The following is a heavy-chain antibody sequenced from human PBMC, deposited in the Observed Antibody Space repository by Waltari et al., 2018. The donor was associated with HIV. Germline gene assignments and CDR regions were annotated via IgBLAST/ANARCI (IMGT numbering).Heavy chain of an antibody. V-gene: IGHV1-2*02. CDR3: ARDRHSNSRILGYYYGMDV. D-gene: IGHD6-6*01. CDR2: INPNRGGP. CDR1: GYTFTDYY. J-gene: IGHJ6*02. Sequence: QVQLVQSGAEVKKPGASVKVSCKASGYTFTDYYMHWVRQAPGQGLEWSGWINPNRGGPNHAQKFQGRVTMTREPSISTAYMALGRLRSDDTAVYYCARDRHSNSRILGYYYGMDVWGQGTTVTVSS.